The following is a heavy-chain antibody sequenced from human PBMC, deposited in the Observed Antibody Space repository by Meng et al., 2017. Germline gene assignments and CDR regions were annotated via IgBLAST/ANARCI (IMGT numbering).Heavy chain of an antibody. CDR2: MNPNSGNT. D-gene: IGHD2-2*01. J-gene: IGHJ5*02. CDR3: ARGDIVVVPAALFDP. CDR1: GYTFTSYD. Sequence: VEVKKPGALGKVSGKASGYTFTSYDINWVRQATGQGLEWMGWMNPNSGNTGYAQKFQGRVTMTRNTSISTAYMELSSLRSEDTAVYYCARGDIVVVPAALFDPWGQGTLVTVSS. V-gene: IGHV1-8*01.